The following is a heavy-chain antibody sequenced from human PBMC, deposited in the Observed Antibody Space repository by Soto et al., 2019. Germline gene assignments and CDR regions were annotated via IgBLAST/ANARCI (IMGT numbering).Heavy chain of an antibody. D-gene: IGHD4-17*01. CDR1: GGSFSGYY. CDR2: INHRGRT. J-gene: IGHJ4*02. CDR3: GRHGDYVGLDS. Sequence: SKTLSLTCAVYGGSFSGYYWSWIRQPPGKGLEWIGEINHRGRTNYNPSLNSRVTISVDTSKNQFSLKLSSVTAADTAVYYCGRHGDYVGLDSRGQGGLVTVSS. V-gene: IGHV4-34*01.